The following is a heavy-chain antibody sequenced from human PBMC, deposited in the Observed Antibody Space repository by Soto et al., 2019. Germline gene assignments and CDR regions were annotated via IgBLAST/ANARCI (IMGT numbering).Heavy chain of an antibody. D-gene: IGHD2-8*01. CDR1: GFIFSTYC. CDR3: ARANAGTFYFVRVYLYAFDY. V-gene: IGHV3-21*01. J-gene: IGHJ4*02. Sequence: GGSLRLSCSVSGFIFSTYCMNWVRQSPGKGLEWVSSISSSRSYIYYADSVRGRFTISRDNAKELLFLQMNSLRAEDTAVYYCARANAGTFYFVRVYLYAFDYWGPGTQVTVSS. CDR2: ISSSRSYI.